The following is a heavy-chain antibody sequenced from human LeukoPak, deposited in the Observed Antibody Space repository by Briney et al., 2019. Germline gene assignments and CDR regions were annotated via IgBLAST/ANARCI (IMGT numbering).Heavy chain of an antibody. CDR2: INPNSGGT. J-gene: IGHJ4*02. V-gene: IGHV1-2*06. CDR1: GYTFTGYY. Sequence: EASVKVSCTASGYTFTGYYMHWVRQAPGQGLEWMGRINPNSGGTNYAQKFQGRVTMTRDTSISTAYMELSRLRSDDTAVYYCARDPFLHYYDSSGYFLFDYWGQGTLVTVSS. CDR3: ARDPFLHYYDSSGYFLFDY. D-gene: IGHD3-22*01.